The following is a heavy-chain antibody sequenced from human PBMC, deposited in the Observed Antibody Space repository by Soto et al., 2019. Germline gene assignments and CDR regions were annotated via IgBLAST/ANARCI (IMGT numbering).Heavy chain of an antibody. CDR2: IYYSGST. CDR3: ARDRRLGEGAFDI. Sequence: QVQLQESGPGLVKPSQTLSLTCTVSGYSISSGGYDWNWIRQHPGKGLEWIGYIYYSGSTYYNPSLKSRVTISVDTSKNQFSLKLSSVTAADTAVYYCARDRRLGEGAFDIWGQGTMVTVSS. J-gene: IGHJ3*02. D-gene: IGHD3-16*01. V-gene: IGHV4-31*03. CDR1: GYSISSGGYD.